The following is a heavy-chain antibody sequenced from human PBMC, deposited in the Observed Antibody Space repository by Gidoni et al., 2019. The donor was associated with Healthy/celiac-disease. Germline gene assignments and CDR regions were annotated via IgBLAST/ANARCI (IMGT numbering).Heavy chain of an antibody. D-gene: IGHD6-19*01. CDR3: TTGARKWLVLDAFDI. J-gene: IGHJ3*02. V-gene: IGHV3-15*01. Sequence: EVQLVESGGGLVKPGGSLSLSCAASGFTFSNAWMSWVRQAPGKGLEWVGRIKSKTDGGTTDYAAPVKGRFTISRDDSKNTLYLQMNSLKTEDTAVYYCTTGARKWLVLDAFDIWGQGTMVTVSS. CDR1: GFTFSNAW. CDR2: IKSKTDGGTT.